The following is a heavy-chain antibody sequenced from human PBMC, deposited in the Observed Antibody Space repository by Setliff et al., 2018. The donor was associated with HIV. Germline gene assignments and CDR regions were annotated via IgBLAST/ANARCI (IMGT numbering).Heavy chain of an antibody. CDR1: GGTFSSYA. CDR2: IIPIFGKA. D-gene: IGHD3-3*02. CDR3: ARHPMSPFLEWSFDS. V-gene: IGHV1-69*13. Sequence: SVKVSCKASGGTFSSYAINWVRQAPGQGLEWMGGIIPIFGKANYAQKFQGRVTITADESTNTAYMEMSSLRSEDTAVYYCARHPMSPFLEWSFDSWGQGTLVTVSS. J-gene: IGHJ4*02.